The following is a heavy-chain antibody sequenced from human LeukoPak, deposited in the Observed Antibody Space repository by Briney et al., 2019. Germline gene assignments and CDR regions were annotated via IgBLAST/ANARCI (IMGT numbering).Heavy chain of an antibody. J-gene: IGHJ6*02. CDR1: GYTFTGYY. CDR3: AREWFGELSKDYYYYDMDV. Sequence: ASVKVSCKASGYTFTGYYMHWVRQAPGQGLEWMGWINPNSGGTNYAQKFQGRVTMTRDTSISTAYMELRRLRSDDTAVYYCAREWFGELSKDYYYYDMDVWGQGTTVTVSS. CDR2: INPNSGGT. D-gene: IGHD3-10*01. V-gene: IGHV1-2*02.